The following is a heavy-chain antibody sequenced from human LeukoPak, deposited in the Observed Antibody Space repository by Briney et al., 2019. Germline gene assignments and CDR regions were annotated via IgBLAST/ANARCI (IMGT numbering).Heavy chain of an antibody. CDR2: GFYGGSA. CDR1: GASISSSNDY. J-gene: IGHJ4*02. V-gene: IGHV4-39*01. Sequence: PSETLSLTCTVSGASISSSNDYWGWIRQAPGKGLEWIGSGFYGGSAHYNPSLKSRATISVDTSKNQFSLKLTSVTAADAAMYYCARQFATASADTRGYFDFWGQGTVVTVCS. D-gene: IGHD2-2*01. CDR3: ARQFATASADTRGYFDF.